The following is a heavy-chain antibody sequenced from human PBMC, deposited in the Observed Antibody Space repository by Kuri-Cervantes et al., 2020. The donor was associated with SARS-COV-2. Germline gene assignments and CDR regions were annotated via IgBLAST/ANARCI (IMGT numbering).Heavy chain of an antibody. CDR3: ARDKRNHWSIASATDP. D-gene: IGHD6-6*01. CDR2: ISYDGSNK. J-gene: IGHJ5*02. CDR1: GFTFSSYS. Sequence: SLKISCAASGFTFSSYSMNWVRQAPGKGLEWVAVISYDGSNKYYADSVKGRFTISRDNSKNTLYLQMNSLRAEDTAVYYCARDKRNHWSIASATDPWGQGTLVTVSS. V-gene: IGHV3-30*03.